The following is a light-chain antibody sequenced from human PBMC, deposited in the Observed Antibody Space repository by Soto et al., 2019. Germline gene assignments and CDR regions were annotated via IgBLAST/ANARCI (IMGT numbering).Light chain of an antibody. V-gene: IGKV3-20*01. Sequence: EIALTQSPGTLSLSPGERATLSCRASQSVTANYLAWYQQKPGQAPRLLIYAASIGATGIPDRFSSSGSGTDFTLTISRLEPEDFAVYYCLQYGIPLWTFGQGTKVEIK. CDR2: AAS. CDR3: LQYGIPLWT. J-gene: IGKJ1*01. CDR1: QSVTANY.